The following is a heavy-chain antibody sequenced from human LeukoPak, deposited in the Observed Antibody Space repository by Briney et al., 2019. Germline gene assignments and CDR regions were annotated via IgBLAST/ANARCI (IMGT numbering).Heavy chain of an antibody. CDR3: AREVSYYAFDP. Sequence: SETLSLTCAVYGGSFSGYYWSWIRQPPGKGLEWIGEIDHSGSTNYNPSLKGRVTLSVDTSKNQFSLSVNSVTAADTALYYCAREVSYYAFDPWGQGILVIVSS. V-gene: IGHV4-34*01. CDR2: IDHSGST. D-gene: IGHD1-26*01. CDR1: GGSFSGYY. J-gene: IGHJ5*02.